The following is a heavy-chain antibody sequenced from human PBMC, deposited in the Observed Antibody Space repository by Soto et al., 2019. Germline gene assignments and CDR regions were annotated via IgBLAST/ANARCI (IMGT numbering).Heavy chain of an antibody. CDR3: AREFPGDGYNRLYDY. CDR2: IIPILGIA. D-gene: IGHD5-12*01. Sequence: ASVKVSCKASGGTFSSYTISWVRQAPGQGLEWMGRIIPILGIANYAQKFQGRVTITADKSTSTAYMELSSLRSEDTAVYYCAREFPGDGYNRLYDYWGQGTLVTVSS. V-gene: IGHV1-69*04. J-gene: IGHJ4*02. CDR1: GGTFSSYT.